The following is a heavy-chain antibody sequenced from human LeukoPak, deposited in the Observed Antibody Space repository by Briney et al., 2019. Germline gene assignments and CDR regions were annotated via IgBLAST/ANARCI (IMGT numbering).Heavy chain of an antibody. CDR2: IYYSGST. Sequence: SETLSLTCTVSGGSISSSSYYWGWIRQPPGKGLEWIGSIYYSGSTYYNPSLKSRVTISVDTSKNQFSLKLSSVTAADTPVYYGARGNLRHYTGFDPWGREPWSPSPQ. CDR1: GGSISSSSYY. CDR3: ARGNLRHYTGFDP. V-gene: IGHV4-39*07. J-gene: IGHJ5*02. D-gene: IGHD4-11*01.